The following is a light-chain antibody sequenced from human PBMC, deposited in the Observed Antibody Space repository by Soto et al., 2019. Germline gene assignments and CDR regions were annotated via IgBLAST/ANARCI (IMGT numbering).Light chain of an antibody. J-gene: IGKJ1*01. V-gene: IGKV3-20*01. CDR2: SSS. CDR3: QQYRTSPPTWT. Sequence: ELVLTQSPGTLSLSPGDRATLSCMASQSVSSTYLAWYQQRPGQAPRLLIYSSSSRASGIPDRFSGSGSGTDFTLTISRLEPEDFAVYYCQQYRTSPPTWTFGQGTKVDIK. CDR1: QSVSSTY.